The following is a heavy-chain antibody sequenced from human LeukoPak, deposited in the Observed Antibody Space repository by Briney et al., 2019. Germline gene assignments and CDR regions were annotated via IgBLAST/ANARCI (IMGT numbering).Heavy chain of an antibody. CDR3: ARDLPWDRFPGHYYGSGYGMDV. J-gene: IGHJ6*02. Sequence: SETLSLTCTVSGGSISSYYWSWIRQPPGKGLEWIGYISYSGNTNYNPSLKSRGTISVDTSKNQFSLKLSSVTAADTAVYYCARDLPWDRFPGHYYGSGYGMDVWGQGTTVTVSS. CDR1: GGSISSYY. V-gene: IGHV4-59*12. D-gene: IGHD3-10*01. CDR2: ISYSGNT.